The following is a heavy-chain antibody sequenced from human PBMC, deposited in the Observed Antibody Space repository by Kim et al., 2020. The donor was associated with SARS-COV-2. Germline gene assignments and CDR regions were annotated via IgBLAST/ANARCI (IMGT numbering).Heavy chain of an antibody. V-gene: IGHV1-3*01. CDR2: ISVGNGDT. Sequence: ASVKVSCKSSGYTFTKYAIHWLRQAPGQRLEWMGWISVGNGDTKYSQKFQGRVTITRDTSASTAYMELSSLTSEDTALYYCARRNPGEGMVGPFDYWGQGTLVTVSS. J-gene: IGHJ4*02. CDR3: ARRNPGEGMVGPFDY. CDR1: GYTFTKYA. D-gene: IGHD7-27*01.